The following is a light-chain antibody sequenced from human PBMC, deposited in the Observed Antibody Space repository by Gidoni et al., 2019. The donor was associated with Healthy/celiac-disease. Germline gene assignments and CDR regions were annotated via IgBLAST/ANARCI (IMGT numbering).Light chain of an antibody. Sequence: EIVLTQSPGTLSLSPGERATLSCRASPSVSSSYLAWYQQKPGQAPRLIIYGASSRATGIPDRSSGSASGTDFTLTISRLESEDFAVYYCQQDGSSPPAYTFGQGTKLEIK. CDR3: QQDGSSPPAYT. V-gene: IGKV3-20*01. CDR2: GAS. CDR1: PSVSSSY. J-gene: IGKJ2*01.